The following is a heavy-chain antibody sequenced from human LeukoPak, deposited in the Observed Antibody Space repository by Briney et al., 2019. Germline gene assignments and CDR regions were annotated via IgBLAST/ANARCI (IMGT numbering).Heavy chain of an antibody. V-gene: IGHV3-21*01. CDR1: GFTFSSYS. CDR2: IRSSSSYI. D-gene: IGHD1-26*01. CDR3: ARDLLGISGSYTDY. Sequence: PGGSLRLSCAASGFTFSSYSMNWVRQAPGKGLEWVSSIRSSSSYIYYADSVKGRFTISRDNAKNSLYLQMNSLRAEDTAVYYCARDLLGISGSYTDYWGQGTLVTVSS. J-gene: IGHJ4*02.